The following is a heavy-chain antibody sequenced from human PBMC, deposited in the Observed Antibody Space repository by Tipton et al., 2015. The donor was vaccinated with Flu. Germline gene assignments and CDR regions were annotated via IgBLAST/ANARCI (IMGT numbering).Heavy chain of an antibody. CDR2: IYHNGDI. Sequence: LRLSCTVSGGSITTYYWSWIRQPPGKGLEWIGSIYHNGDIHFNPSLKSRVSISVDTSNNRFSLNLTSVTAADTAVYYCARAEIGDFDYWGQGTLVTVPS. J-gene: IGHJ4*02. CDR3: ARAEIGDFDY. CDR1: GGSITTYY. V-gene: IGHV4-59*08. D-gene: IGHD2/OR15-2a*01.